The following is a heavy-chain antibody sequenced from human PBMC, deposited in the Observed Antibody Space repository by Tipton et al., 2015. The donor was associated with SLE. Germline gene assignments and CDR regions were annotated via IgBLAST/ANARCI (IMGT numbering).Heavy chain of an antibody. CDR2: IWYDGSNK. J-gene: IGHJ6*02. CDR3: ARSGSYYYGMDV. Sequence: SLRLSCAASGFTFYSFAMSWVRQAPGKGLEWVSLIWYDGSNKYYADSVKGRFTISRDNSKNTLYLQMNSLRAEDTAVYYCARSGSYYYGMDVWGQGTTVTVSS. V-gene: IGHV3-33*08. D-gene: IGHD5-12*01. CDR1: GFTFYSFA.